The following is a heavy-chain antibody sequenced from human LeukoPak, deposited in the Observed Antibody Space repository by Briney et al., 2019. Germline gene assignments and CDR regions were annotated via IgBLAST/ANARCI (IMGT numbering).Heavy chain of an antibody. D-gene: IGHD3-22*01. CDR2: IYYSGST. CDR1: GGSISSSSYY. Sequence: PSETLSLTCTVSGGSISSSSYYWGWIRQPPGKGLEWIGSIYYSGSTYYNPSLKSRVTISVDTSKNQFSLKLSSVTAADTAVYYCARGLITMIVVVPPRSGAFDIWGQGTMVTVSS. CDR3: ARGLITMIVVVPPRSGAFDI. J-gene: IGHJ3*02. V-gene: IGHV4-39*07.